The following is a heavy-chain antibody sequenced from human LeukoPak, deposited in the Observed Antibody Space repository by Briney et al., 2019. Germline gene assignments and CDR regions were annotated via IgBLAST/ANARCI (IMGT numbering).Heavy chain of an antibody. J-gene: IGHJ4*02. CDR3: AAAGTFISYFDY. CDR1: GFTFSSYG. CDR2: IWYDGSNK. Sequence: PGRSLRLSCAASGFTFSSYGMHWVRQAPGKGLEWVAVIWYDGSNKYYADSVKGRFTISRDNSKNTLYLQMNSLRAEDTAVYYCAAAGTFISYFDYWGQGTLVTVSS. V-gene: IGHV3-33*01. D-gene: IGHD6-13*01.